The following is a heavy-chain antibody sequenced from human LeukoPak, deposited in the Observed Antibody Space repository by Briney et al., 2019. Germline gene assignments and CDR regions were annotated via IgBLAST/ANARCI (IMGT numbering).Heavy chain of an antibody. CDR1: GYTFTSYY. CDR2: INPSGGST. CDR3: AREPGIAVAGQNEYFQH. Sequence: ASVKVSCKASGYTFTSYYMHWVRQAPGQGLEWMGIINPSGGSTSYAQKFQGRVTMTRDTSTSTVYMELSSLRSEDTAVYYCAREPGIAVAGQNEYFQHWGQGTLVTVSS. J-gene: IGHJ1*01. V-gene: IGHV1-46*01. D-gene: IGHD6-19*01.